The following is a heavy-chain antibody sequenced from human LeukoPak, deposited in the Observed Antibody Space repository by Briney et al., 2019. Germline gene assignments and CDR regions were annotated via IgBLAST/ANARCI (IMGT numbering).Heavy chain of an antibody. V-gene: IGHV4-34*01. CDR2: INHSGST. CDR1: GGSFSGYY. Sequence: SETLSLTCAVYGGSFSGYYWSWIRQPPGKGLEWIGEINHSGSTNYNPSLKSRVTISVDTSKNQFSLKLSSVTAADTAVYYCARGPYDSSGYYYVRPRPRFDYWGQGTLVTVSS. CDR3: ARGPYDSSGYYYVRPRPRFDY. J-gene: IGHJ4*02. D-gene: IGHD3-22*01.